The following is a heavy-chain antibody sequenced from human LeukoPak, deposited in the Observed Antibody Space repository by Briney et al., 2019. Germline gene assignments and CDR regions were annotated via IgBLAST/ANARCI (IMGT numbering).Heavy chain of an antibody. CDR2: IKSDGSEK. CDR1: GFTFSSYW. Sequence: PGGSLRLSCAASGFTFSSYWMSRVRQGPGKGLEWVANIKSDGSEKYYVDSVKGRFTISRDNAKNSLYLQMNSLRAEGTAVYFCAREPGSSIGMCFDDCGQGCLVTVS. D-gene: IGHD6-13*01. J-gene: IGHJ4*02. CDR3: AREPGSSIGMCFDD. V-gene: IGHV3-7*01.